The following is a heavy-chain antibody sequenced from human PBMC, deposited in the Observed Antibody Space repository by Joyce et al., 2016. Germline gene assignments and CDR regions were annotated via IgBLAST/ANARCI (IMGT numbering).Heavy chain of an antibody. CDR2: IKYDGSEK. CDR1: GFTFANYW. CDR3: VRGTAVPGLDY. Sequence: EVQLVESGGGLVQPGGSLRFSCAASGFTFANYWMNWVRQGPGKGLEWVANIKYDGSEKYYVDFVKGRFTVSRDNAEKSVYLEMNTLRAEDTAVYYCVRGTAVPGLDYWGQGILVTVSS. V-gene: IGHV3-7*05. J-gene: IGHJ4*02. D-gene: IGHD6-13*01.